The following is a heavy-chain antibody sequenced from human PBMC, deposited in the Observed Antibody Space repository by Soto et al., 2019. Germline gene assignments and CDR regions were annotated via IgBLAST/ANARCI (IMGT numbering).Heavy chain of an antibody. CDR2: INHSGST. Sequence: SETLSLTCAVYGGSFSGYYSNWIRQPPEKGLERIGEINHSGSTNYNPYLKSRVTISVDTSKNQFSMKLSSVTAADTAVYYCARGLYYIWGSYRYYESLAFDYWGQGTLVTVSS. CDR3: ARGLYYIWGSYRYYESLAFDY. D-gene: IGHD3-16*02. J-gene: IGHJ4*02. V-gene: IGHV4-34*01. CDR1: GGSFSGYY.